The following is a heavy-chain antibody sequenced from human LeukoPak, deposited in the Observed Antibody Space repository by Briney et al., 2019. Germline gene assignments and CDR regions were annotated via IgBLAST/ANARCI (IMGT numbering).Heavy chain of an antibody. CDR1: GYTFTGYY. J-gene: IGHJ4*02. CDR3: ARVYYDSSGYDY. Sequence: ASVKVSCKASGYTFTGYYMHWVRQAPGQGLEWMGWINPNSGGTNYAQKFQGRVTMTRDTSISTAYMELSRLRSDDAAVYYCARVYYDSSGYDYWGQGTLVTVSS. V-gene: IGHV1-2*02. CDR2: INPNSGGT. D-gene: IGHD3-22*01.